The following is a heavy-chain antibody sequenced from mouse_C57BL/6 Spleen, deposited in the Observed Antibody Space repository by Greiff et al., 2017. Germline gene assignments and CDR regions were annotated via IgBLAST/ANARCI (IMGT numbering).Heavy chain of an antibody. CDR1: GFTFSDYG. D-gene: IGHD3-2*02. J-gene: IGHJ3*01. Sequence: EVKLVESGGGLVQPGGSLKLSCAASGFTFSDYGMAWVRQAPRKGPEWVAFISNLAYSTYYADTVTGRFTISREKAKNTLYLEMSSLRSEDTAMYYCARHEAGSPWFAYWGQGTLVTVSA. CDR3: ARHEAGSPWFAY. CDR2: ISNLAYST. V-gene: IGHV5-15*01.